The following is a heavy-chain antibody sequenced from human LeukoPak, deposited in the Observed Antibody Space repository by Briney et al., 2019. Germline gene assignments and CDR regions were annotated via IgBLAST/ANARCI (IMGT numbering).Heavy chain of an antibody. Sequence: SETLSLTCTVSGGSISSYYWSWIRQPPGKGLEWIGDIYYSGSTNYNPSLKSRVTISVDTSKNQFSLKLSSVTAADTAVYYCARGIRSYYDSSGIYYFDYWGQGTLVTVSS. CDR2: IYYSGST. CDR1: GGSISSYY. D-gene: IGHD3-22*01. J-gene: IGHJ4*02. V-gene: IGHV4-59*01. CDR3: ARGIRSYYDSSGIYYFDY.